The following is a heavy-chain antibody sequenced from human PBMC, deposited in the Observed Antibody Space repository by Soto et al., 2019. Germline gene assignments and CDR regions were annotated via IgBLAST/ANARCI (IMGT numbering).Heavy chain of an antibody. J-gene: IGHJ5*02. Sequence: SETLSLTCTVSGGSISSSSYYWGWIRQPPGKGLEWIGSIYYSGSTYYNPSLKSRVTISVDTSKNQFSLKLSSVTAADTAVYYCARSYGSGSYYIPTHPHNWFDPWGQGTLVTVSS. CDR3: ARSYGSGSYYIPTHPHNWFDP. CDR2: IYYSGST. V-gene: IGHV4-39*01. D-gene: IGHD3-10*01. CDR1: GGSISSSSYY.